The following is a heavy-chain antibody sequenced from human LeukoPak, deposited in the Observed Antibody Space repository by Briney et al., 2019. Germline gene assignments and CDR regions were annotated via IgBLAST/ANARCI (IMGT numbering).Heavy chain of an antibody. CDR1: GSSFTSYW. V-gene: IGHV5-51*01. CDR3: ARSGGNGNFQH. CDR2: FYPGDSDT. D-gene: IGHD4-23*01. Sequence: GASLKISCKGSGSSFTSYWVGWVRQMPGKGLEWMGIFYPGDSDTRYSPSFQGQVTISADNSISTAYLQWSSLKASDTAMYYCARSGGNGNFQHWGQGTLVTVSS. J-gene: IGHJ1*01.